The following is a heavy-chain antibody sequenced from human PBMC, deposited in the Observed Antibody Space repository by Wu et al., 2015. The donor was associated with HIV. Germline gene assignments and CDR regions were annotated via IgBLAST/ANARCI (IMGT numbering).Heavy chain of an antibody. CDR3: ARDLGGPITMIVDWFDP. Sequence: QVQLVQSGAEVKKPGASVKVSCKASGYTFTGYYMHWVRQAPGQGLEWMGWINPNSGGTNYAQKFQGRVTMTRDTSISTAYMELSRLRSDDTAVYYCARDLGGPITMIVDWFDPWGQGTLVTVSS. CDR1: GYTFTGYY. D-gene: IGHD3-22*01. V-gene: IGHV1-2*02. J-gene: IGHJ5*02. CDR2: INPNSGGT.